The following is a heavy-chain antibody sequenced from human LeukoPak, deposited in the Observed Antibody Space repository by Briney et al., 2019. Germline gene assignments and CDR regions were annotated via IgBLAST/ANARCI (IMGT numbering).Heavy chain of an antibody. Sequence: GGSLRLSRAASGFTFSSYAMRGVREAPGKRLERVAVIWYDGSDKYYADSVKGRFTISRDNSKNTLYLQMNSLRAEDTAVYYCARGGPKYYDSSGLIDYWGQGTLVTVSS. D-gene: IGHD3-22*01. CDR2: IWYDGSDK. V-gene: IGHV3-33*01. CDR1: GFTFSSYA. CDR3: ARGGPKYYDSSGLIDY. J-gene: IGHJ4*02.